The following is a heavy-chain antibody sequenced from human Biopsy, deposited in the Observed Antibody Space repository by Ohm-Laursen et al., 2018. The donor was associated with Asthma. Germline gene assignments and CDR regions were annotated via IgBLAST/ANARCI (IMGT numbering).Heavy chain of an antibody. V-gene: IGHV1-69*13. CDR2: IMTVFGTT. CDR1: GGTFSNFA. D-gene: IGHD6-19*01. J-gene: IGHJ6*02. Sequence: VKISCKAHGGTFSNFAISWVRQAPGQGLEWLGGIMTVFGTTNYAQKFQGRVTITADESTSTAYMEVTSLRSEDTAIYYCARCQVGYSSGWSLLLKKIYYSGMDVWGQGTAVTVSS. CDR3: ARCQVGYSSGWSLLLKKIYYSGMDV.